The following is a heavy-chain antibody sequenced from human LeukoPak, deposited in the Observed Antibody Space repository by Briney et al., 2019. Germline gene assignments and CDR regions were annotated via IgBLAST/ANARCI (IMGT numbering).Heavy chain of an antibody. V-gene: IGHV1-69*04. CDR3: ARVDTAMSYYYYGMDV. J-gene: IGHJ6*02. CDR2: IIPILGIA. CDR1: GYTLTELS. Sequence: SVKVSCKVSGYTLTELSMHWVRQAPGKGLEWMGRIIPILGIANYAQKFQGRVTITADKSTSTAYMELSSLRSEDTAVYYCARVDTAMSYYYYGMDVWGQGTTVTVSS. D-gene: IGHD5-18*01.